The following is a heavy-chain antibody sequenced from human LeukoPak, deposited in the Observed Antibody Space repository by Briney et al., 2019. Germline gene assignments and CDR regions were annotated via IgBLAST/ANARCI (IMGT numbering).Heavy chain of an antibody. CDR2: ISSSSSYI. V-gene: IGHV3-21*01. Sequence: GGSLRLSCAASGSTFSSYSMNWVRQAPGKGLEWVSSISSSSSYIYYADSVKGRFTISRDNAKNSLYLQMNSLRAEDTAVYHCTGLPPYYYDSSGYFPFDYWGQGPLVTVSS. D-gene: IGHD3-22*01. CDR3: TGLPPYYYDSSGYFPFDY. J-gene: IGHJ4*02. CDR1: GSTFSSYS.